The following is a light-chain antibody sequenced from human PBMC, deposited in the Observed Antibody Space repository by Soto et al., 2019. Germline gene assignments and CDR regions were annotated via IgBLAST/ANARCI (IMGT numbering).Light chain of an antibody. CDR1: CSNIGSHT. CDR2: SNT. Sequence: QTVVTQPPSASGTPGQTIAISCSGGCSNIGSHTVNWYQQLPGTAPRLLIYSNTQRPSGVPDRFSGSKSGTSASLAITGLQSDSEGDYYCATWDDSLDGVVFGGGTKLTVL. CDR3: ATWDDSLDGVV. V-gene: IGLV1-44*01. J-gene: IGLJ2*01.